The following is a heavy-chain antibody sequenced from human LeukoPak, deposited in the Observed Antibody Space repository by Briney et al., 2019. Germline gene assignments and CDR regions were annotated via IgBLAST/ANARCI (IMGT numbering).Heavy chain of an antibody. D-gene: IGHD1-7*01. Sequence: PGGSLRLSCAASGFTFSSYEMNWVRQAPGKGLEWVSYISSSGSIIYYADSVKGRFTISRDNAKNSLYLQMNSLRAEDTAVYYCARANWNYGLYFDYWGQGTLVTVSS. CDR1: GFTFSSYE. J-gene: IGHJ4*02. V-gene: IGHV3-48*03. CDR3: ARANWNYGLYFDY. CDR2: ISSSGSII.